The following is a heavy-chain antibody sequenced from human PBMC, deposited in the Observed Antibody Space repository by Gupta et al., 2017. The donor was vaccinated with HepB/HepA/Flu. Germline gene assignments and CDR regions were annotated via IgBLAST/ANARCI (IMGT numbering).Heavy chain of an antibody. CDR1: GFTFSNAG. D-gene: IGHD2-21*01. V-gene: IGHV3-30*18. J-gene: IGHJ5*02. CDR2: ISYDGNDH. Sequence: QVHLVESGGGVVQPGRSLRLSCAASGFTFSNAGMHWVRQAPCKGLDWVAVISYDGNDHYYADSVKGRCTISIDNLKNTLYLKINILRVEDTATYFCTKGPDFCGGHSGGEFDPWGQGTLVTVSS. CDR3: TKGPDFCGGHSGGEFDP.